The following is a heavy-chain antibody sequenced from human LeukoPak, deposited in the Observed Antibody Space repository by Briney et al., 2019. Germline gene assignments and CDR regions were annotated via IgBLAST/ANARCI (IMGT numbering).Heavy chain of an antibody. CDR1: GVSFSGYY. Sequence: SETLSLTCAVYGVSFSGYYWSWIRQPPGKGLEWIGEINHSGSTNYNPSLKSRVTISVDTSKNQFSLKLSSVTAADTAVYYCAREYLAYYYDSSGYGFFGYWGQGTLVTVSS. CDR2: INHSGST. J-gene: IGHJ4*02. V-gene: IGHV4-34*01. CDR3: AREYLAYYYDSSGYGFFGY. D-gene: IGHD3-22*01.